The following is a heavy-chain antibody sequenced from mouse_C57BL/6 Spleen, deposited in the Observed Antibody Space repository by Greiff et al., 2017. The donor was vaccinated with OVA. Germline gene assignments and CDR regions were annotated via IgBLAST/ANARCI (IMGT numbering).Heavy chain of an antibody. CDR3: AEKVVDTVVAPPGFAY. J-gene: IGHJ3*01. Sequence: VQLQQSGAELARPGASVKLSCKASGYTFTSYGISWVKQRTGQGLEWIGEIYPRSGNTYYNEKFKGKATLTADKSSSTAYMELRSLTSEDSAVYFCAEKVVDTVVAPPGFAYWGQGTLVTVSA. V-gene: IGHV1-81*01. CDR1: GYTFTSYG. CDR2: IYPRSGNT. D-gene: IGHD1-1*01.